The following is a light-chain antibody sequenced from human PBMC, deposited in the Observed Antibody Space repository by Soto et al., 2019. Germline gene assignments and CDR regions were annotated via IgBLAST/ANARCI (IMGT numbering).Light chain of an antibody. J-gene: IGLJ3*02. CDR1: SSNIGSET. V-gene: IGLV1-44*01. CDR3: SAWDDSLKGWV. Sequence: QSVLTQPPSASGTPGQRVTISCSGSSSNIGSETVNWYQQVPGTAPKLLIYANNRRPSGGLDRFSFSKTGTSASLAIGGLQSEDEADYFFSAWDDSLKGWVFGGGTKLTVL. CDR2: ANN.